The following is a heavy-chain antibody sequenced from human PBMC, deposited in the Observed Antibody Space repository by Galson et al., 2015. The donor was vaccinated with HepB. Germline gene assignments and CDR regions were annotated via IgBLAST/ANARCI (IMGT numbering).Heavy chain of an antibody. V-gene: IGHV1-69*13. Sequence: SVKVSCKASGGTFSSYAISWVRQAPGQGLEWMGGIIPIFGTANYAQKFQGRVTITADESTSTAYMELSSLRSEDTAVYYCARSGGYCSSTSCYAAHGYWGQGTLVTVSS. CDR1: GGTFSSYA. J-gene: IGHJ4*02. CDR2: IIPIFGTA. CDR3: ARSGGYCSSTSCYAAHGY. D-gene: IGHD2-2*03.